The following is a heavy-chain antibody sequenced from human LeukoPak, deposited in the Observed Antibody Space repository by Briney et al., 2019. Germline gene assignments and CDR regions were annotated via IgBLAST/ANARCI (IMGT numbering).Heavy chain of an antibody. CDR1: GGSIRNGGYY. J-gene: IGHJ4*02. CDR3: ARHCNGGSCYSDFDC. Sequence: PSETLSLTCTVSGGSIRNGGYYWGWIRQPPGKGLEWIGSIYYSGSTYYNPSLKSRVTIPVDTSKSQFSLKVSSVTAADTAVYYCARHCNGGSCYSDFDCWGQGTLVTVSS. D-gene: IGHD2-15*01. V-gene: IGHV4-39*01. CDR2: IYYSGST.